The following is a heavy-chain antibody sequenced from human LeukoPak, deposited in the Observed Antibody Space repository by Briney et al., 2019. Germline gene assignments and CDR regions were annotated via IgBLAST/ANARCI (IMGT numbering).Heavy chain of an antibody. CDR1: EFTFDDYA. D-gene: IGHD3-3*01. CDR2: ISWNSGNI. Sequence: QPGGSLRLSCAASEFTFDDYAMHWVRQAPGKGLEWVSGISWNSGNIGYADSVKGRFTISRDNAKNPLYLQMNSLRAEDTALYYCAKGLRFLEWLFDDGFDIWGQGTMVTVSS. J-gene: IGHJ3*02. CDR3: AKGLRFLEWLFDDGFDI. V-gene: IGHV3-9*01.